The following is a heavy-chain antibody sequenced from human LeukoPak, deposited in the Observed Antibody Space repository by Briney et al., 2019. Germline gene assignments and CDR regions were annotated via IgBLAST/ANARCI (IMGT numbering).Heavy chain of an antibody. CDR3: ARGGTYRYGSSDY. CDR2: FHPGDSGT. D-gene: IGHD5-18*01. J-gene: IGHJ4*02. CDR1: GYRFTNYW. Sequence: GESLKISCKGSGYRFTNYWIGWVRQMPGQGLEWMGIFHPGDSGTRYSPSFQGQVTMSVDESITTAYLQWRSLRASDSAIYYCARGGTYRYGSSDYWGQGTLVTVSS. V-gene: IGHV5-51*01.